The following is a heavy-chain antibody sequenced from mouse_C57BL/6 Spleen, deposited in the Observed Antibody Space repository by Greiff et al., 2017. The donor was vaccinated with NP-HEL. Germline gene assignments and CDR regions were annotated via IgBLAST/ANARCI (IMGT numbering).Heavy chain of an antibody. J-gene: IGHJ2*01. D-gene: IGHD2-4*01. CDR1: GYTFTSYW. CDR3: ARNYYDYAFDY. V-gene: IGHV1-61*01. Sequence: VQLQQPGAELVRPGSSVKLSCKASGYTFTSYWMDWVKQRPGQGLEWIGNIYPSDSETHYNQKFKDKATLTVDKSSSTAYMQLSSLTSEDSAVYYCARNYYDYAFDYWGQGTTLTVSS. CDR2: IYPSDSET.